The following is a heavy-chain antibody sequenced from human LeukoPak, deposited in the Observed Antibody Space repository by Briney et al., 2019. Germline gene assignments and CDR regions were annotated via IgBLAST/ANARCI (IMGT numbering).Heavy chain of an antibody. D-gene: IGHD2-15*01. CDR3: ARDGSRVCSGGSCYSIYGWFDP. J-gene: IGHJ5*02. V-gene: IGHV3-33*08. Sequence: GGSLRLSCAASGFTFSSYWMSWVRQAPGKGLEWVAVIWYDGSNKYYADSVKGRFTISRDNSKNTLYLQMNSLRAEDTAVYYCARDGSRVCSGGSCYSIYGWFDPWGQGTLVTVSS. CDR1: GFTFSSYW. CDR2: IWYDGSNK.